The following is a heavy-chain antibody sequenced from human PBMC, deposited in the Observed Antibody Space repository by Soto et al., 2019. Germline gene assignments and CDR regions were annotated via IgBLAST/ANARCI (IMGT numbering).Heavy chain of an antibody. J-gene: IGHJ6*03. CDR3: AGQEFYGSGSYYSDPTYYYYMDV. CDR2: IYYSGST. Sequence: SETLSLTCTVSGGSISSYYWSWIRQPPGKGLEWIGCIYYSGSTNYNPSLKSRVTISVDTSKNQFSLKLSSVTAADTAVYYCAGQEFYGSGSYYSDPTYYYYMDVWGKGTTVTVSS. V-gene: IGHV4-59*08. D-gene: IGHD3-10*01. CDR1: GGSISSYY.